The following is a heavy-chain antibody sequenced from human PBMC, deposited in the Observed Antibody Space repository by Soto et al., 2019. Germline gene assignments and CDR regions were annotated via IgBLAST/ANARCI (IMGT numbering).Heavy chain of an antibody. Sequence: PSETLSLTCTVSGGSISGSSYYWGWIRQPPGKGLEWIGNIYYSGSTYYNPSLKSRVTISVDKSKNQFSLKLSSVTAADTAVYYCARMRPTFGGVIVVLRRPLFDYWGQGTLVTVSS. J-gene: IGHJ4*02. V-gene: IGHV4-39*07. CDR2: IYYSGST. CDR1: GGSISGSSYY. CDR3: ARMRPTFGGVIVVLRRPLFDY. D-gene: IGHD3-16*02.